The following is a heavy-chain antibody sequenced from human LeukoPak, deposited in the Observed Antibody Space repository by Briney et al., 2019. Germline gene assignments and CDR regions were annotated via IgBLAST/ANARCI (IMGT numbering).Heavy chain of an antibody. CDR2: IRYDGSNK. D-gene: IGHD1-1*01. CDR3: EKDRYDYSNWFDP. J-gene: IGHJ5*02. V-gene: IGHV3-30*02. Sequence: GGSLRLSCAASVFIFSIFGMHWVRQAPGKGLEWVAFIRYDGSNKYYADSVKGRFTISRDNSKNTLYLQMNSQRAEDTAIYQCEKDRYDYSNWFDPWGQGNLVTVSS. CDR1: VFIFSIFG.